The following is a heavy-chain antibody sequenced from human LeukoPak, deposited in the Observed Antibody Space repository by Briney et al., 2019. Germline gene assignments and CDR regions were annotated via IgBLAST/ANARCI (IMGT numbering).Heavy chain of an antibody. J-gene: IGHJ4*02. D-gene: IGHD6-13*01. Sequence: KASETLSLTCTVSGGSISSYYWSWIRQPPGKGLEWIGYIYYSGSTNYNPSLKSRVTMSVDTSKNQFSLKLSSVTAADTAVYYCARGYRSWYYFDYWGQGTLVTVSS. V-gene: IGHV4-59*12. CDR2: IYYSGST. CDR3: ARGYRSWYYFDY. CDR1: GGSISSYY.